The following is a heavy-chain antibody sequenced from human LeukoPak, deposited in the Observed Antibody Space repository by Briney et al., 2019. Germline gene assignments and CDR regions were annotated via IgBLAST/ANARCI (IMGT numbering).Heavy chain of an antibody. V-gene: IGHV4-39*07. J-gene: IGHJ4*02. Sequence: SETLSLTCTVSGGSISSSSYYWGWIRQPPGKGLEWIGSIYYSGSTYYNPSLKSRVTISVDTSKNQFSLKLSSVTAADTAVYYCSRGLSDVYWGQGTLVTVSS. CDR2: IYYSGST. CDR3: SRGLSDVY. CDR1: GGSISSSSYY.